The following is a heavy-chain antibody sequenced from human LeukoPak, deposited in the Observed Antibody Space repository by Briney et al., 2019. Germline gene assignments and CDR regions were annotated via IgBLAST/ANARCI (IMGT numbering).Heavy chain of an antibody. D-gene: IGHD2-21*02. Sequence: PGGSLRLSCAASGFTLSNAWMGWVRQAPGKGLEWVGRIKSKSDGGTTDYAAPVKGRFSISRDDSKNTLYLQMNSLKTEDTAVYYCTTDAGVATAPLLDYWGQGTLVTVSS. CDR2: IKSKSDGGTT. J-gene: IGHJ4*02. V-gene: IGHV3-15*01. CDR1: GFTLSNAW. CDR3: TTDAGVATAPLLDY.